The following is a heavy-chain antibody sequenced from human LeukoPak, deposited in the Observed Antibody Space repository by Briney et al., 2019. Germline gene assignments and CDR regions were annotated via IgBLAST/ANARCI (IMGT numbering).Heavy chain of an antibody. V-gene: IGHV1-8*01. Sequence: ASVKVSCKASGYTFTSYDINWVRQATGQGLEWMGWMNPNSGNTGYAQKFQGRVTMTRNTSISTAYMELSSLRSEDTAVYYCAARGVTTVVYYYYMDVWGKGTTVTVSS. J-gene: IGHJ6*03. CDR2: MNPNSGNT. D-gene: IGHD4-23*01. CDR3: AARGVTTVVYYYYMDV. CDR1: GYTFTSYD.